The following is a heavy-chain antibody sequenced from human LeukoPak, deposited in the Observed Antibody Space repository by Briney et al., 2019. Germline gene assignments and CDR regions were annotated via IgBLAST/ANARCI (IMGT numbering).Heavy chain of an antibody. Sequence: SETLSLTCTASGGSISSSSYYWGWIRQPPGKGLEWIGSIYYSGSTYYNPSLKSRVTISVDTSKNQFSLKLSSVTAADTAVYYCARGVQYDFWSGYYSSYYYYYMDVWGKGTTVTVSS. D-gene: IGHD3-3*01. V-gene: IGHV4-39*01. CDR2: IYYSGST. J-gene: IGHJ6*03. CDR3: ARGVQYDFWSGYYSSYYYYYMDV. CDR1: GGSISSSSYY.